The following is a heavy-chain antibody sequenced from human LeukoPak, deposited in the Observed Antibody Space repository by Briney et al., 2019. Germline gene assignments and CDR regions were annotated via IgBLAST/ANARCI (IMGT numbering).Heavy chain of an antibody. D-gene: IGHD3-9*01. V-gene: IGHV4-38-2*01. J-gene: IGHJ2*01. CDR2: IYHSGST. Sequence: SETLSLTCVVSGYSISSGYYWGWIRQPPGKGLEWIGSIYHSGSTYYNPSLKSRVTISVDTSKNQFSLKLSSVTAADTAVYYCASLYYDILTGYPEGYFDLWGRGTLVTVSS. CDR1: GYSISSGYY. CDR3: ASLYYDILTGYPEGYFDL.